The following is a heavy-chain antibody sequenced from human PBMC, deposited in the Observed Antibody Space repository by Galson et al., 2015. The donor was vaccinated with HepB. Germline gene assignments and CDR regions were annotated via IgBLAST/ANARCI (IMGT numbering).Heavy chain of an antibody. CDR3: ARGDWSLIDH. Sequence: SLRLSCAASGFTFSSYYMNWVRQAPGKGLEWVSSISTLSTNIYYADSLKGRFTISRDNAKNSLYLQMNSLGAEDTAVYYCARGDWSLIDHWGQGTLVTVSS. D-gene: IGHD2-21*01. CDR2: ISTLSTNI. V-gene: IGHV3-21*01. CDR1: GFTFSSYY. J-gene: IGHJ4*02.